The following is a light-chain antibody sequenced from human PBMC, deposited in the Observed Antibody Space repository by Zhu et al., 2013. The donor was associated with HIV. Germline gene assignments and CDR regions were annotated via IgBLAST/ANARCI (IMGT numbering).Light chain of an antibody. V-gene: IGKV1-27*01. CDR3: QKYNSAPWT. CDR2: AAS. Sequence: DIQMTQSPSTLSASVGDRVTITCRASQDIGRYLAWYQQRPGKAPELLVYAASTLQSGVPSRFSGSGSGTDFTLTISSLQPEDVATYYCQKYNSAPWTFGQGTEGGN. J-gene: IGKJ1*01. CDR1: QDIGRY.